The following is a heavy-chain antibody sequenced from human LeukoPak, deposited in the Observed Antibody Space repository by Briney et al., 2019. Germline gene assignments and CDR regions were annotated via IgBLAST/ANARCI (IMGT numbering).Heavy chain of an antibody. J-gene: IGHJ4*02. D-gene: IGHD3-3*01. V-gene: IGHV3-64*01. Sequence: GGSLRLSCAASGFTFSSYAMHWVRQAPGKGLEYVSAISSNGGSTYYANSVKGRFTISRDNSKNTLYLQMGSLRAEDMAVYYCARAQDNYAFWSGYLHYFDYWGQGTLVTVSS. CDR1: GFTFSSYA. CDR2: ISSNGGST. CDR3: ARAQDNYAFWSGYLHYFDY.